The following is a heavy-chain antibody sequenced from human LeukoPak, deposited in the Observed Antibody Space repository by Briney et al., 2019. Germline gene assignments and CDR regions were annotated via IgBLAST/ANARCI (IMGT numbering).Heavy chain of an antibody. V-gene: IGHV3-33*01. J-gene: IGHJ4*02. CDR1: GLIFRNHG. CDR3: ARDREVRYLDF. CDR2: IWSDGSNK. D-gene: IGHD1-26*01. Sequence: GTSLRLSCSPSGLIFRNHGMHWVRQAPGKGLEWVAFIWSDGSNKYYAESVKGRFTISRDNSKNMLYLQMNSQRVEDTAVYFCARDREVRYLDFWGQGTLVTVSS.